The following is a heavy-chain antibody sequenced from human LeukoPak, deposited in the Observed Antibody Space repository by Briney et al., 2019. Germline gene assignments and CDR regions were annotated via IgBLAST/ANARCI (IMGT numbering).Heavy chain of an antibody. J-gene: IGHJ4*02. D-gene: IGHD1-26*01. V-gene: IGHV3-21*01. CDR2: ISSSSSYI. Sequence: GGSLRLSCAASGFTVSSNYMSWVRQAPGKGLEWVSSISSSSSYIYYADSVKGRFTISRDNAKNSLYLQMNSLRAEDTAVYYCARGLTWELLRGVFDYWGQGTLVTVSS. CDR3: ARGLTWELLRGVFDY. CDR1: GFTVSSNY.